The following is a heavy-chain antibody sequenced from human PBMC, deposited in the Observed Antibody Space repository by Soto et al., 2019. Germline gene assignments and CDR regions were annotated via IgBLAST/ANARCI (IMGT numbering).Heavy chain of an antibody. J-gene: IGHJ5*02. V-gene: IGHV4-4*07. CDR2: IYTSGST. CDR3: AREPWYYYGSGSYYNVNWFDP. Sequence: PSETLSLTCTVSGGSISSYYWSWIRQPAGKGLEWIGRIYTSGSTNYNPSLKSRVTMSVDTSKNQFSLKLSSVTAADTAVYYCAREPWYYYGSGSYYNVNWFDPWGQGTLVTVS. D-gene: IGHD3-10*01. CDR1: GGSISSYY.